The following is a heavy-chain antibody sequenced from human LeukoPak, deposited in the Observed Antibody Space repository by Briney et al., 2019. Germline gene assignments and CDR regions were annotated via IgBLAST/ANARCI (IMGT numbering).Heavy chain of an antibody. Sequence: SETLSLTCTVSGGSISSSSYYWGWIRQPPGKGLEWIGSIYYSGSTYYNPSLKSRVTISVDTSKNQFSLKLSSVTAADTAVYYCARHSSHDYIWGQGTLVTVSS. CDR2: IYYSGST. CDR3: ARHSSHDYI. D-gene: IGHD4-11*01. J-gene: IGHJ4*02. V-gene: IGHV4-39*01. CDR1: GGSISSSSYY.